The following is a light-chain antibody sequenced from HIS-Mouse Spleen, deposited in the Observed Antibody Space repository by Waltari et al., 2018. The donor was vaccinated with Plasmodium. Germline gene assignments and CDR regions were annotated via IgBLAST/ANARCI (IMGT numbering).Light chain of an antibody. CDR3: CSYAGSSTYV. V-gene: IGLV2-23*01. J-gene: IGLJ1*01. Sequence: QSALTQPASESGSPGPSITLPCTATSSDVGSYNLASWYQQHPGKAPKLRIYEGSKRPSGFSNRFSGSKSGNTASLTISGLQAEDEADYYCCSYAGSSTYVFGTGTKVTVL. CDR2: EGS. CDR1: SSDVGSYNL.